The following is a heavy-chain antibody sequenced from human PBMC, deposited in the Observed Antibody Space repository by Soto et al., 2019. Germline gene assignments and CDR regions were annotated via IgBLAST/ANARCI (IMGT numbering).Heavy chain of an antibody. CDR2: IYHSGST. J-gene: IGHJ3*02. D-gene: IGHD2-2*01. V-gene: IGHV4-4*02. CDR1: SGSISSSNW. CDR3: AREPGPDVGGYCSSTSCYRDAFDI. Sequence: SETLSLTCAVSSGSISSSNWWSWVRQPPGKGLEWIGEIYHSGSTNYNPSLKSRVTISVDKSKNQFSLKLSSVTAADTAVYYCAREPGPDVGGYCSSTSCYRDAFDIWGQGTMVTVSS.